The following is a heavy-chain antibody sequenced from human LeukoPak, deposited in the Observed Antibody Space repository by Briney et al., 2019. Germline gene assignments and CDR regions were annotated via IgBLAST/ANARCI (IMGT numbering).Heavy chain of an antibody. CDR1: GFTISTYW. Sequence: GSLRLSCTASGFTISTYWMNWVRQAPGKGLEWVANINQDGSKKYYVDSVKGRFTISRDNVKNSVYLQMNSLRAEDTAVYSCARAVAAADSYWGRGTLVTVSS. V-gene: IGHV3-7*04. CDR3: ARAVAAADSY. J-gene: IGHJ4*02. CDR2: INQDGSKK. D-gene: IGHD6-13*01.